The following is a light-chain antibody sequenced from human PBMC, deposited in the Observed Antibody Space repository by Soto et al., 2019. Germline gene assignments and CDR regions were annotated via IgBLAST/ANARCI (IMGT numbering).Light chain of an antibody. V-gene: IGLV2-23*01. CDR3: CSYAGSRTFV. CDR1: SSDVGAYNL. CDR2: EGT. J-gene: IGLJ3*02. Sequence: QSALTQPASVSGSPGQSITVSCTGTSSDVGAYNLVSWYQQYPGKAPRLIIYEGTKRPSGISHRFSGSKSDNTASLTISGLWAEDEAHYHCCSYAGSRTFVFGVGTKLTVL.